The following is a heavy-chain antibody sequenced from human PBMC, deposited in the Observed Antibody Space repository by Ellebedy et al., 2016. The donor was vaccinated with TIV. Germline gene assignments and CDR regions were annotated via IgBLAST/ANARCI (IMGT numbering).Heavy chain of an antibody. J-gene: IGHJ4*02. CDR3: ARDEGGEGSMIVVVHFDY. V-gene: IGHV1-18*01. CDR1: GYTFTSYG. D-gene: IGHD3-22*01. Sequence: AASVKVSCKASGYTFTSYGITWVRQAPGQGLEWMGWISAYNGNTNYAQNLKGRVTLTTDTSTNTAYMELRSRIPDDTAVYYCARDEGGEGSMIVVVHFDYWGQGTLVTVSS. CDR2: ISAYNGNT.